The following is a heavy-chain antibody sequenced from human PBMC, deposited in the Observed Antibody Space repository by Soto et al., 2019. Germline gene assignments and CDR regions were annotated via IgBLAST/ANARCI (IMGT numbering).Heavy chain of an antibody. CDR3: AHRSRGYAYYFDQ. Sequence: QITLKESGPALVRPTQTLTLTCSFSGFSLTTRGGAVGWFLQPPGKALEWLALIFWDDDKWYSPSLRSRLTITEDTSKNQVVLTMTNMDPVDTATYYCAHRSRGYAYYFDQWGQGTLVTVSS. V-gene: IGHV2-5*02. J-gene: IGHJ4*02. CDR1: GFSLTTRGGA. D-gene: IGHD5-12*01. CDR2: IFWDDDK.